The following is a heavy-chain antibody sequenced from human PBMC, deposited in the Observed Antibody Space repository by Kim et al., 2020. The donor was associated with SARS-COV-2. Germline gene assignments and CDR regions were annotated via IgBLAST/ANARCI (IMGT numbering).Heavy chain of an antibody. Sequence: GGSLRLSCAASGFTFSTYAMNWVRQAPGKGLEWVSTISSDGDNAYYADSVNGRFTISRDNSKNTLSLEMNSLRADDTAVYFCAKGQRGSYYANFDYWGQGSLVTVSS. CDR2: ISSDGDNA. CDR3: AKGQRGSYYANFDY. J-gene: IGHJ4*02. V-gene: IGHV3-23*01. D-gene: IGHD1-26*01. CDR1: GFTFSTYA.